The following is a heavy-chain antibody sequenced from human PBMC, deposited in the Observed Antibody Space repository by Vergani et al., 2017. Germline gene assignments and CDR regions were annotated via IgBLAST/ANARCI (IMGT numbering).Heavy chain of an antibody. D-gene: IGHD2-2*03. Sequence: QVQLVESGGGLVKPGGSLRLSCAASGFTFSDYYMSWIRQAPGKGLEWVSYISSSGSTIYYADSVKGRFTISRDNAKNSLYLQMNSLRAEDTAVYYCAGDRGYCSSTSCYDAFDIWGQGTMVTVSS. V-gene: IGHV3-11*01. CDR3: AGDRGYCSSTSCYDAFDI. CDR2: ISSSGSTI. CDR1: GFTFSDYY. J-gene: IGHJ3*02.